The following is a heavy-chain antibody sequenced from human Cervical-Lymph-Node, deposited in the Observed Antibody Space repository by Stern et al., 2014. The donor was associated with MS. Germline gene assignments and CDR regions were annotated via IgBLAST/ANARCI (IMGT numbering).Heavy chain of an antibody. CDR1: GYTFTRNA. Sequence: QVQLVQAGSELKKPGASVKVTCKASGYTFTRNALNWVRQAPGQRLEWMGWINTITGNATYAQGFTGRFVFSLDTSVSTAYLQISSLKAEDTAVYYCARVKPAAILDYWGQGTLVTVSS. CDR2: INTITGNA. CDR3: ARVKPAAILDY. D-gene: IGHD2-2*01. J-gene: IGHJ4*02. V-gene: IGHV7-4-1*02.